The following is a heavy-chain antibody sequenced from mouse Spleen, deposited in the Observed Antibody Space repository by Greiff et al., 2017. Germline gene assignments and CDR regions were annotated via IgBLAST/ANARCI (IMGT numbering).Heavy chain of an antibody. CDR3: ARGGLLLWYFDV. Sequence: EVKLMESGGGLVKLGGSLKLSCAASGFTFSSYYMSWVRQTPEKRLEWVATISNSGGSTYYPDSVKDRFTISRDNAKNTLYLQMSSLNSEDTAVYYCARGGLLLWYFDVWGAGTTVTVSS. J-gene: IGHJ1*01. CDR2: ISNSGGST. CDR1: GFTFSSYY. V-gene: IGHV5-6-2*01. D-gene: IGHD2-10*01.